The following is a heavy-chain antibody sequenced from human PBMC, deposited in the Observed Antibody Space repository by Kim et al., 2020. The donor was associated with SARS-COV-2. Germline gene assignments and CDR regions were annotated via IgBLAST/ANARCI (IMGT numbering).Heavy chain of an antibody. V-gene: IGHV4-4*07. J-gene: IGHJ6*03. CDR2: IYTSGST. CDR3: ARGRKRGDYYYYYMDV. Sequence: SETLSLTCTVSGGSISSYYWSWIRQPAGKGLEWIGRIYTSGSTNYNPSLKSRVTMSVDTSKNQFSLKLSSVTAADTAVYYCARGRKRGDYYYYYMDVWGKGTTVTVSS. CDR1: GGSISSYY. D-gene: IGHD3-10*01.